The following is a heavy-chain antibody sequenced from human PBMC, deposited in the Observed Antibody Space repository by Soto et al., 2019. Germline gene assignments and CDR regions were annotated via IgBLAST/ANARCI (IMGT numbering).Heavy chain of an antibody. Sequence: QVQLVESGGGVVQPGRSLRLSCAASGFTFSSYGMHWVRQAPGKGLEWVAVIWYDGSNKYYADSVKGRFTISRDNSKNTLYLQMNSLIAEDTAVYYCAREGYYDILPGFDYWGQGTLVTVSS. J-gene: IGHJ4*02. CDR3: AREGYYDILPGFDY. CDR2: IWYDGSNK. D-gene: IGHD3-9*01. V-gene: IGHV3-33*01. CDR1: GFTFSSYG.